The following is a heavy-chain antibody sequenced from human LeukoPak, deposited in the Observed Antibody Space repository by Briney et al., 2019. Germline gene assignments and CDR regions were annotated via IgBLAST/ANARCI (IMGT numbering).Heavy chain of an antibody. CDR2: VYYSGST. CDR3: ARGGGSGRGNWFDP. CDR1: GGXISSYY. J-gene: IGHJ5*02. Sequence: SETLSLTCTVSGGXISSYYCSWIRQPPGKGPEWIGDVYYSGSTNYNPSLKSRVTISVDTSNNQFSLKLSSVTAADTSLYYCARGGGSGRGNWFDPWGQGTLVTVSS. D-gene: IGHD3-10*01. V-gene: IGHV4-59*01.